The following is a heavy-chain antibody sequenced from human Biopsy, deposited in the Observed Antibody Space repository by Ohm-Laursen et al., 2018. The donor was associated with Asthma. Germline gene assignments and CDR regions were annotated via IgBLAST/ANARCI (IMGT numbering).Heavy chain of an antibody. CDR1: GGYMRSGNYY. Sequence: GTLFLTCSLPSGSGGYMRSGNYYWGWIRQPPGKGLEWIGSIYYSGTTYYNPSLESRVTVSADTSKNQFSLKLTSVTAADTAVYYCVRGSSSWHHGPFHYYYGLDAWGQGTTATVSS. CDR2: IYYSGTT. CDR3: VRGSSSWHHGPFHYYYGLDA. J-gene: IGHJ6*02. D-gene: IGHD6-13*01. V-gene: IGHV4-39*01.